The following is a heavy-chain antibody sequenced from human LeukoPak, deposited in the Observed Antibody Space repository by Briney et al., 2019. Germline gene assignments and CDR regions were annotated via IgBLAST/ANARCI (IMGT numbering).Heavy chain of an antibody. J-gene: IGHJ4*02. D-gene: IGHD3-10*01. V-gene: IGHV3-23*01. CDR3: AKEGVYYGSGSYFDY. CDR1: GFTFSNYA. CDR2: ISGSGGST. Sequence: GGSLRPSCAASGFTFSNYAMSWVRQAPGKGLEWVSAISGSGGSTYYADSVKGRFTISRDNSKNTLYLQMNRLRVEDTAVYYCAKEGVYYGSGSYFDYWGQGTLVTVSS.